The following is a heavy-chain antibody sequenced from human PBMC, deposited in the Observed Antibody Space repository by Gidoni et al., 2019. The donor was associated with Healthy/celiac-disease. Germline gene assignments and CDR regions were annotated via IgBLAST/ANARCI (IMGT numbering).Heavy chain of an antibody. CDR1: GFTFSSYS. Sequence: EVQLVESGGGLVKPGGSLRLSCAASGFTFSSYSMNWVRQAPGKGLEWVSSISSSSSYIYYADSVKGRFTISRDNAKNSLYLQMNSLRAEDTAVYYCARVSGLGDSSGYFEADDAFDIWGQGTMVTVSS. J-gene: IGHJ3*02. V-gene: IGHV3-21*01. CDR3: ARVSGLGDSSGYFEADDAFDI. CDR2: ISSSSSYI. D-gene: IGHD3-22*01.